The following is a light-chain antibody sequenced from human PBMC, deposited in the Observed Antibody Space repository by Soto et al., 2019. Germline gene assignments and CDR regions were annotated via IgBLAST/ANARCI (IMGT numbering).Light chain of an antibody. CDR2: DVS. Sequence: QAVVTQPASVSGSPGQSITISCTGTSSDVGGDTYVSWYQQHPGKAPKLMIYDVSNRPSGVSNRFSGSKSGNTASLTISGLQAEDEADYYCSSYTTSSTSYVFGTGTKLTVL. CDR3: SSYTTSSTSYV. V-gene: IGLV2-14*01. J-gene: IGLJ1*01. CDR1: SSDVGGDTY.